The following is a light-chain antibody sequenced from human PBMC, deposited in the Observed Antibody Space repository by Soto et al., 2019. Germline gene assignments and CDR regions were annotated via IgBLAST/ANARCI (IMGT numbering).Light chain of an antibody. CDR1: QSLVYSDGNTY. CDR3: MQGTHWPYT. CDR2: KVS. V-gene: IGKV2D-30*01. Sequence: DVVMTQSPLSLPVTLGQPASSSCRSSQSLVYSDGNTYLSWFQQRPGQSPRRLIYKVSNWDSGVPARFSGSGSGSDFTLKISRVEAEDIGVYYCMQGTHWPYTFGQGTKLEIK. J-gene: IGKJ2*01.